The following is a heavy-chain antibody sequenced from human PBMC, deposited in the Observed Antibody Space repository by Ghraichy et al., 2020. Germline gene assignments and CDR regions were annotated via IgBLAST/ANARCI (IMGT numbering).Heavy chain of an antibody. CDR2: IRNDGDVGGGDVT. V-gene: IGHV3-23*01. CDR1: GFTFSSYT. J-gene: IGHJ4*02. D-gene: IGHD6-6*01. CDR3: ARVVRPLSIGMAFDY. Sequence: GGSLRLSCASSGFTFSSYTMSWVRQAPGKGLEWVSAIRNDGDVGGGDVTYYADSGKGRFTISRDNSKNTLYLQMSSLRAEDTAVYYCARVVRPLSIGMAFDYWGQGTLVTVSS.